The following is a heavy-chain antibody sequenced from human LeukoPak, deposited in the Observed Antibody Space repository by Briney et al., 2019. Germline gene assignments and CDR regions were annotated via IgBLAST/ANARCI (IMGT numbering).Heavy chain of an antibody. CDR3: ARVVSNYYFDS. D-gene: IGHD4-11*01. Sequence: SQTLSLTCAVSGGSISSGSYSWIWIRQPSGKGLEWIGYIYHSGSTYYNPSLKSRVTISVDRSKNQFSLKLSSVTAADTAVYYCARVVSNYYFDSWGQGTLVTVSS. CDR2: IYHSGST. V-gene: IGHV4-30-2*01. CDR1: GGSISSGSYS. J-gene: IGHJ4*02.